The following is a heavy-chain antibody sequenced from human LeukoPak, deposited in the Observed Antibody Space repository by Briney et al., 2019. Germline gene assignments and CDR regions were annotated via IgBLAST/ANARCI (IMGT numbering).Heavy chain of an antibody. J-gene: IGHJ6*03. CDR3: ARGEGNDYVWGSFYYYLDV. CDR2: INDIGHT. CDR1: AESFNGYY. D-gene: IGHD3-16*01. Sequence: PSETLSLTCGVSAESFNGYYWTWIRQSPGKGLEWIGEINDIGHTNYNSALKSRVTILLDTSKKQFSLRLSSVTAADTAVYYCARGEGNDYVWGSFYYYLDVWGKGTTVTVSS. V-gene: IGHV4-34*01.